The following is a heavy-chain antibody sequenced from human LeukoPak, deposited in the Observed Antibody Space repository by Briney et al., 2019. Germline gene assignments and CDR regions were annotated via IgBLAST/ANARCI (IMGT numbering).Heavy chain of an antibody. V-gene: IGHV3-23*01. CDR1: GFTFSNYS. CDR3: AKPAYWTTYYFDY. Sequence: GGSLKLSCEASGFTFSNYSMSWVRQAPGKGLEWVSAISGSGGNTYYTPSVKGRFTIATDNSKTTLYLQTNSLRASDTAIYYCAKPAYWTTYYFDYWGQGTLVTASS. D-gene: IGHD3/OR15-3a*01. J-gene: IGHJ4*02. CDR2: ISGSGGNT.